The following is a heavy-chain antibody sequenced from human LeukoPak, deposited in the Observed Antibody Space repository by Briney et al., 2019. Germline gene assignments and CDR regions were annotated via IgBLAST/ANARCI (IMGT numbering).Heavy chain of an antibody. Sequence: ASVKVSCKASGYTFTDYYMHWVRQAPGQGLEWMGWINSSSGGTNYAQKFQGRFTMTRDTSISTVYMELSSLRSDDTAVYYCARVLVPAGGGVVDYWGQGTLVTVSS. CDR2: INSSSGGT. CDR1: GYTFTDYY. D-gene: IGHD3-16*01. V-gene: IGHV1-2*02. CDR3: ARVLVPAGGGVVDY. J-gene: IGHJ4*02.